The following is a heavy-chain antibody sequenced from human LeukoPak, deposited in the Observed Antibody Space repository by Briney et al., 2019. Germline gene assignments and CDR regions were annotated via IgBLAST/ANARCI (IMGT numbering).Heavy chain of an antibody. CDR2: IYYSGST. J-gene: IGHJ6*02. V-gene: IGHV4-31*03. CDR1: GGSISSGGYY. Sequence: SQTLSLTCTVSGGSISSGGYYWSWIRQHPGKGLEWIGYIYYSGSTYYNPSLKSRVTISVDTSKNQFSLKLSSVTAADTAVYYCARGPIKYYDFWSGYYNGMDVWGQGTTVTVSS. CDR3: ARGPIKYYDFWSGYYNGMDV. D-gene: IGHD3-3*01.